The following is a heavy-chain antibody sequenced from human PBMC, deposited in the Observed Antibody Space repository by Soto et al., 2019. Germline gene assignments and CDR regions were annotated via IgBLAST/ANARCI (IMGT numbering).Heavy chain of an antibody. D-gene: IGHD6-13*01. CDR3: AIGARSSWSCDF. CDR2: IIPLTETP. Sequence: QVQVVQSGAEVKKPGSSVKVSCKASGGTFSDYAISWVRKAPGQGLEWMGGIIPLTETPVYAQTVQGRLTISADEVTNGAYMELSTLRSEDTAVYYCAIGARSSWSCDFWGQGTLVTVSS. V-gene: IGHV1-69*01. CDR1: GGTFSDYA. J-gene: IGHJ4*02.